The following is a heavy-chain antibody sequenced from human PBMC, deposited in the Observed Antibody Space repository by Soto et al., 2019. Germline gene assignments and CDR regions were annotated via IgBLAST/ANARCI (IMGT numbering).Heavy chain of an antibody. CDR2: IGGSNTDR. J-gene: IGHJ5*01. V-gene: IGHV3-23*01. CDR1: RFIFSDYA. CDR3: AKDAVSYNRKWDWFDS. Sequence: DVQLLQSGGGLVQPGGSLTLSCAASRFIFSDYAMNWVRQAPGKGLEWVSSIGGSNTDRYYADSVKGRLIISRDNSKNTMYLQRNSLRDDDTAVYYWAKDAVSYNRKWDWFDSWGQGTLVTVSS. D-gene: IGHD1-26*01.